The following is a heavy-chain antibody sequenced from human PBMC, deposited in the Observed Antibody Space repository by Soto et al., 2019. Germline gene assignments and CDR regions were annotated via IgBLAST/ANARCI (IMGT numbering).Heavy chain of an antibody. Sequence: PWGSLRLSCAASGFSFSSYSMSWVRQAPGKGLEWVSAISGSGGSTYYADSVKGRFTISRDNSKNTLYLQMNSLRAEDTAVYYCAKDLWGYCSSTSCHPHAGVPDYWGQGTLVTVSS. CDR1: GFSFSSYS. CDR3: AKDLWGYCSSTSCHPHAGVPDY. D-gene: IGHD2-2*01. CDR2: ISGSGGST. J-gene: IGHJ4*02. V-gene: IGHV3-23*01.